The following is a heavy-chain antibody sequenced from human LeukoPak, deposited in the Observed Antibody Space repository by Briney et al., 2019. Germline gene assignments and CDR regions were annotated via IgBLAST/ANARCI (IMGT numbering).Heavy chain of an antibody. Sequence: SETLSLTCTVSGGSISSYHWSWFRQAPGKGLEWIGYIYDSGSTNFNPSLKSRVTISVDTSKNQFSLKLSSVTAADTAVYYCARVSRGRPFDYWGQGTLVTVSS. CDR1: GGSISSYH. CDR3: ARVSRGRPFDY. J-gene: IGHJ4*02. CDR2: IYDSGST. D-gene: IGHD3-10*01. V-gene: IGHV4-59*01.